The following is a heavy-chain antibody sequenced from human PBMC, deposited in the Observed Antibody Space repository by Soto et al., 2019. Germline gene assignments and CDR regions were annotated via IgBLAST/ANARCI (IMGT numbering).Heavy chain of an antibody. CDR1: GFSLSTSGVA. D-gene: IGHD2-8*02. CDR3: ANLLNGTGGHFDH. CDR2: IFWDDDR. Sequence: SGPTREPTQTLTLTCSFSGFSLSTSGVAVGWIRQPPEKALEWLALIFWDDDRRYSPSLKSRLTITKDTSKNQVVLTLTNMDPVDTATYYCANLLNGTGGHFDHWGQGTLVTVSS. V-gene: IGHV2-5*02. J-gene: IGHJ4*02.